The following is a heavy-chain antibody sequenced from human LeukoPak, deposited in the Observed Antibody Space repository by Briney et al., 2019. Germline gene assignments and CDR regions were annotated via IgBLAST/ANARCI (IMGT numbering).Heavy chain of an antibody. CDR2: IYYSGST. CDR1: GGSISTNY. V-gene: IGHV4-59*12. Sequence: SETLSLTCTVSGGSISTNYWSWIRQPPGKGLEWIGYIYYSGSTNYNPSLKSRVTISADTSKSQFSLHVTSVTAADTAMYYCARGWGSAMIRGLAGDSWGQGTLVTVSP. D-gene: IGHD3-10*01. J-gene: IGHJ5*02. CDR3: ARGWGSAMIRGLAGDS.